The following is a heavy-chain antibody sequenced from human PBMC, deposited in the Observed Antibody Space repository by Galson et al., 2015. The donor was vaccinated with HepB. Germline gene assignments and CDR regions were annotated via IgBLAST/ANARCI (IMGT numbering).Heavy chain of an antibody. CDR3: TTGSTLNY. CDR2: VKTMAAGATT. V-gene: IGHV3-15*05. CDR1: GFAFKDAH. D-gene: IGHD6-13*01. Sequence: LRLSCAASGFAFKDAHMNWVRQGPGKGMEWVARVKTMAAGATTDFAAPVKGRFTISRDDSKNTVYLQMGSLKTEDTAVYYCTTGSTLNYWGQGTLVTVSS. J-gene: IGHJ4*02.